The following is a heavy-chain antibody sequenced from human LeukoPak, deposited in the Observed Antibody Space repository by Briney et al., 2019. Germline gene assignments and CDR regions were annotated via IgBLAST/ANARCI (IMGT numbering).Heavy chain of an antibody. D-gene: IGHD2-8*01. V-gene: IGHV1-69*06. CDR1: GGTFSSFA. J-gene: IGHJ3*02. CDR2: TFPTFGTA. CDR3: ARRYCTNGVCYHDRGAFDI. Sequence: SVKVSCKASGGTFSSFAISWVRQAPEQGLHWRGGTFPTFGTANYAQKFRGRVTITADKYTRTAYMELSSLRSEDTAMYYCARRYCTNGVCYHDRGAFDIWGQGTMVTVSS.